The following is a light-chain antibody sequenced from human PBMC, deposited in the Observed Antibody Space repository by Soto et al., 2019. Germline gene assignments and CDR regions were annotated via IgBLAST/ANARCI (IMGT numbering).Light chain of an antibody. Sequence: TQSPATLSVSPGEGATLSCRASQSISSDLAWYQQKPGQAPRLLIYHASTRATGIPARFSGSGSGKEFTLTITSLQSEDSAVYYCQQYNFSPPNTFGGGTKVDIK. CDR1: QSISSD. V-gene: IGKV3-15*01. J-gene: IGKJ4*01. CDR2: HAS. CDR3: QQYNFSPPNT.